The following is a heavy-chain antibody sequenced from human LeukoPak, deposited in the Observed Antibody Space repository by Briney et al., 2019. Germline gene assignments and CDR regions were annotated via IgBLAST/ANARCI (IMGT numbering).Heavy chain of an antibody. V-gene: IGHV1-2*02. D-gene: IGHD6-13*01. CDR2: INPNSGGT. CDR3: ARVGRSSSWYRNWFDP. CDR1: GYTFTGYY. Sequence: GASVKVSCKASGYTFTGYYMHWVRQAPGQGLEWMGWINPNSGGTNYAQKFQGRVTMTRDTSISTAYMELSRLRSDGTAVYYCARVGRSSSWYRNWFDPWGQGTLVTVSS. J-gene: IGHJ5*02.